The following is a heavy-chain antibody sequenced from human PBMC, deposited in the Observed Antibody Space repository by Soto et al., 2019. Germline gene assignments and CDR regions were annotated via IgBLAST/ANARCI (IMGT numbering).Heavy chain of an antibody. Sequence: PSETLSLTCTVSGGSISSYYWSWIRQPPGKGLEWIGYIYYSGSTNYNPSLKGRFTISRDNAKNSLYLQMSSLTAGDSALYYCSRSLDAWGQGTLVTVSS. V-gene: IGHV4-59*12. CDR2: IYYSGST. CDR1: GGSISSYY. CDR3: SRSLDA. J-gene: IGHJ5*02.